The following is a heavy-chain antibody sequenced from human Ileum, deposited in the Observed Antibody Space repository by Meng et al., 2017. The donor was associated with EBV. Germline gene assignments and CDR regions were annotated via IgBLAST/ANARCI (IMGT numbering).Heavy chain of an antibody. Sequence: VELVQSGAEVKKPGASVKVSCKASGYTFTSYNMHWVRQAPGQGLEWMGIINPSGGSTSYAQKFQGRVTMTRDTSTSTVYMELSSLRSEDTAVYYCARAPSAGTTLGGWFDPWGQGTLVTVSS. D-gene: IGHD1-7*01. CDR1: GYTFTSYN. CDR3: ARAPSAGTTLGGWFDP. J-gene: IGHJ5*02. V-gene: IGHV1-46*01. CDR2: INPSGGST.